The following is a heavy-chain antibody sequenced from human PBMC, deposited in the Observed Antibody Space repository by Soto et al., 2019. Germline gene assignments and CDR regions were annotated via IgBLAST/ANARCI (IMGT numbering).Heavy chain of an antibody. Sequence: SETLSLTCTVSGGSISSYYWSWIRQPPGKGLEWIGYIYYSGSTNYNPSLKSRVTISVDTSKNQFSLKLSSVTAADTAVYYCAGGYCSGGSCYLGWFDPWGQGTLVTVSS. J-gene: IGHJ5*02. CDR1: GGSISSYY. CDR3: AGGYCSGGSCYLGWFDP. CDR2: IYYSGST. V-gene: IGHV4-59*08. D-gene: IGHD2-15*01.